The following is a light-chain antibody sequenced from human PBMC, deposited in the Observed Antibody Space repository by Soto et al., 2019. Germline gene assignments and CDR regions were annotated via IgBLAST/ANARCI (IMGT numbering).Light chain of an antibody. Sequence: DIQLTQSPSFLSASVGDRVTITCRASQGISSYLAWYQQKPGKAPKLLIYAASTLQSGVPSMFSGSGSATEFTLTIISLQPEDFATYYCQQLNSYLSITFGQGTRLEIK. CDR3: QQLNSYLSIT. J-gene: IGKJ5*01. CDR2: AAS. CDR1: QGISSY. V-gene: IGKV1-9*01.